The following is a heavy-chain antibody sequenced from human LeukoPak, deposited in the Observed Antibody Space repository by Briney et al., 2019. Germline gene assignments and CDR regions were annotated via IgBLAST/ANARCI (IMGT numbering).Heavy chain of an antibody. V-gene: IGHV3-30-3*01. D-gene: IGHD1-1*01. CDR1: GFTFSSYA. CDR3: ALDPRFDY. J-gene: IGHJ4*02. Sequence: GGSLRLSCAASGFTFSSYAMHWVRQAPGKGLEWVAVISYDGSSKYYADSVKGRFTISRNNSKNTLYLQMNSLRAEDTAVYYCALDPRFDYWGQGTLVTVSS. CDR2: ISYDGSSK.